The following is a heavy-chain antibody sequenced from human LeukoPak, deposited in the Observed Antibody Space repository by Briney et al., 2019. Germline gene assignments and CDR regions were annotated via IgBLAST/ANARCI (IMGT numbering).Heavy chain of an antibody. CDR2: ISNDGSSK. CDR1: GFTFSNYA. Sequence: PGRSLRLSCAASGFTFSNYAMNWVRQAPGKGLEWVAVISNDGSSKFYADSVKGRFTISRDNSKNTLYLQMNSLRGEDAAVYYCARAFSGYDGGDYWGQGTLVTVSS. D-gene: IGHD5-12*01. V-gene: IGHV3-30*03. J-gene: IGHJ4*02. CDR3: ARAFSGYDGGDY.